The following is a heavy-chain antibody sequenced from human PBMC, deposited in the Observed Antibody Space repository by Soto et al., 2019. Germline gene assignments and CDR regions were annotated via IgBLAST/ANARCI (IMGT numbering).Heavy chain of an antibody. V-gene: IGHV3-23*01. D-gene: IGHD1-1*01. CDR1: GFTFSSYG. J-gene: IGHJ4*02. CDR2: MSANGGGT. CDR3: AKDLNNPDY. Sequence: EVQLLESGGGLVQPGGSLRLSCAASGFTFSSYGMSWVRQAPGKGLEWVSAMSANGGGTYYADAVKGRFTISRDNSKNKVYLQMNRLRAEDKAVYYCAKDLNNPDYWGQGTLVTVSS.